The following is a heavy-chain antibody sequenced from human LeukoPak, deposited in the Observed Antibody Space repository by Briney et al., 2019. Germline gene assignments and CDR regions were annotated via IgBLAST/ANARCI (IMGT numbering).Heavy chain of an antibody. Sequence: SETLSLTCAVSGGSISSSYWWSWVRQPPGKGLEWIGEIYHSGSTNYKPSLKSRVTISVDKSKNQFSLKLSSVTAADTAVYYCARDAYAGSGYYTFYVGYFDLWGRGTLVTVSS. V-gene: IGHV4-4*02. D-gene: IGHD3-22*01. CDR2: IYHSGST. J-gene: IGHJ2*01. CDR3: ARDAYAGSGYYTFYVGYFDL. CDR1: GGSISSSYW.